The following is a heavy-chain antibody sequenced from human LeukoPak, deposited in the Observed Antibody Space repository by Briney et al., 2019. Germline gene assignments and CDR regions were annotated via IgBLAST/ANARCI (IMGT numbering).Heavy chain of an antibody. Sequence: ASVKVSCKASGYTFTSYDINWVRQATGQGLEWMGWMNSNSGNTGYAQKFQGRVTITRNTSISTAYMELSSLRSEYPAVYYSARVVVVVPGRKNWFDPWGEGTLVTVSS. V-gene: IGHV1-8*03. CDR2: MNSNSGNT. J-gene: IGHJ5*02. CDR1: GYTFTSYD. CDR3: ARVVVVVPGRKNWFDP. D-gene: IGHD2-2*01.